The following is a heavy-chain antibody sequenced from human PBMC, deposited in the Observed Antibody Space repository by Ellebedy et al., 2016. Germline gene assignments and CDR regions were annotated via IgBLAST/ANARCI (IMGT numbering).Heavy chain of an antibody. J-gene: IGHJ4*02. CDR3: ARDIKYEVDY. Sequence: ASVKVSCXASGYTFNNYGLSWVRQAPGQGLEWLGWTNAYNGHTNYAQSVRGSFTITADTSTNTGYMEMRSLNSDDTAMYYCARDIKYEVDYWGQGTLVTVSS. V-gene: IGHV1-18*01. D-gene: IGHD2-2*01. CDR1: GYTFNNYG. CDR2: TNAYNGHT.